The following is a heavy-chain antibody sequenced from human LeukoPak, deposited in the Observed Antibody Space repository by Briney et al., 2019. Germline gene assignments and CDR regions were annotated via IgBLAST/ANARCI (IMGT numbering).Heavy chain of an antibody. CDR2: IDPSDSYT. CDR1: GYSFTSYW. V-gene: IGHV5-10-1*01. CDR3: ANLDVGSSWSSFDY. J-gene: IGHJ4*02. D-gene: IGHD6-13*01. Sequence: GESLRISCKGSGYSFTSYWISWVRQMPGKGLEWMGRIDPSDSYTNYSPSFQGRVTISADESISTAYLQWSSLKASDTAMYYCANLDVGSSWSSFDYWGQGTLVTVSS.